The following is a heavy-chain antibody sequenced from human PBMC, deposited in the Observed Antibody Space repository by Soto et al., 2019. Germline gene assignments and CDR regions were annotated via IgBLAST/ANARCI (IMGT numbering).Heavy chain of an antibody. Sequence: QVQLRESGPGLVKPSETLSLSCAVSGDSISSSSSHYWGWIRQPPGKGLEWIANMYYSGSTYYNPSLKRRVTISLETAENQVSLKLASVTAADTAVYYCARIKIVGVLTYYMDVWGEGTTVTVSS. V-gene: IGHV4-39*01. D-gene: IGHD3-3*01. CDR3: ARIKIVGVLTYYMDV. CDR1: GDSISSSSSHY. J-gene: IGHJ6*03. CDR2: MYYSGST.